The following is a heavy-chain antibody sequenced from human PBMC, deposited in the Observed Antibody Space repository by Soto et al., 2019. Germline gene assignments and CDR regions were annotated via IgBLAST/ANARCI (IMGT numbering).Heavy chain of an antibody. CDR3: ARLGPYGSESYSLPYSSFDP. CDR1: GFTVSSSH. D-gene: IGHD3-10*01. J-gene: IGHJ5*02. V-gene: IGHV3-53*01. Sequence: GSLRLSCTTSGFTVSSSHMTWVRQAPGKGLEWVSVIYSGGSSYYAVSVQGRFTISRDNSKNTVYLQMNSLRGEDTAMYYCARLGPYGSESYSLPYSSFDPRGPAPQVTVSS. CDR2: IYSGGSS.